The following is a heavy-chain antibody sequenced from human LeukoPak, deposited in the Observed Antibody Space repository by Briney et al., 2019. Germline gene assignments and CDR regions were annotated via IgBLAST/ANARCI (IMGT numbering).Heavy chain of an antibody. J-gene: IGHJ4*02. D-gene: IGHD3-22*01. CDR1: GFTFSSYA. CDR3: AKDQYYDSSGYASDY. V-gene: IGHV3-23*01. Sequence: GGSLRLSCAASGFTFSSYAMSWVRQAPGKGLEWVSAISGSGDSTFYADSVKGRFTISRDNSKNTLYLQMNSLRAEDTAVYYCAKDQYYDSSGYASDYWGQGTLVTVSS. CDR2: ISGSGDST.